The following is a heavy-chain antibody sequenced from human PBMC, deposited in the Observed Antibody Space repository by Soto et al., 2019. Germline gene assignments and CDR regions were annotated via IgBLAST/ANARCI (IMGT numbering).Heavy chain of an antibody. CDR3: AKAYSGPFDI. D-gene: IGHD1-26*01. V-gene: IGHV3-30*18. CDR2: ISYDGSKK. CDR1: GFTFSSYD. J-gene: IGHJ3*02. Sequence: GGSLRLSCAASGFTFSSYDIHWVRQAPGKGLEWVAVISYDGSKKYHADSVKGQFTISRDNSKNTLYLQMNSLRAEDTAVYFCAKAYSGPFDIWGHGTMVTV.